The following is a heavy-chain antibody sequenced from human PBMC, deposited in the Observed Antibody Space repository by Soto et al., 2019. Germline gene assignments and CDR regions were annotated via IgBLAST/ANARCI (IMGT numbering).Heavy chain of an antibody. J-gene: IGHJ4*02. Sequence: SEHLSLTCAVSAGSISVTNCFCVVFRQPPGKGLEWIGNIDYSGTAYFSPSLATRVTFHVDTSKNQFSLTLYSVTAADTAVYYCARITGRHLDYWGQGILVTVSS. CDR3: ARITGRHLDY. CDR1: AGSISVTNCF. D-gene: IGHD1-20*01. CDR2: IDYSGTA. V-gene: IGHV4-39*01.